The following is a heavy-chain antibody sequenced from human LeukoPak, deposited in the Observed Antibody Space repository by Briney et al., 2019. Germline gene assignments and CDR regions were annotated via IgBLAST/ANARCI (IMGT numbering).Heavy chain of an antibody. V-gene: IGHV4-61*02. Sequence: SETLSLTCTVSGGSISSGSYYWSRIRQPAGKGLEWIGRIYTSGSTNYNPSLKSRVTISVDTSKNQFSLKLSSVTAADTAVYYCARDVAGHYYYMDVWGKGTTVTISS. J-gene: IGHJ6*03. CDR1: GGSISSGSYY. CDR2: IYTSGST. D-gene: IGHD1-1*01. CDR3: ARDVAGHYYYMDV.